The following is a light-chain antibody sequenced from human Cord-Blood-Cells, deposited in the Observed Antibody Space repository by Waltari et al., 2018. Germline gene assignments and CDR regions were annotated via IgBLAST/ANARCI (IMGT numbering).Light chain of an antibody. CDR3: QQRSNWPYT. CDR2: DAS. Sequence: EIVLTQSPATLSLSPGERATLSCRASQSVRSYLVWYQQKPGQAPRLLIYDASNRATGIPARFSGSGSGTDFTLTISSLEPEEFAVYYCQQRSNWPYTFGQGTKLEIK. J-gene: IGKJ2*01. V-gene: IGKV3-11*01. CDR1: QSVRSY.